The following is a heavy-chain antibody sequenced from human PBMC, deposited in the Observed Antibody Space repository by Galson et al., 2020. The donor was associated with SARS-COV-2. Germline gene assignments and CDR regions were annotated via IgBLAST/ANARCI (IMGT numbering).Heavy chain of an antibody. Sequence: TLSLTCTVSGGSISRYFWSWIRQSPGKGLEWMGDIYYTGITNYNPSLKGRVTISIDTSKYQFSLRLSSVTAADTAVYYCAGVTNYYDSRRFPKRWVDRWGQGTLVTVSA. V-gene: IGHV4-59*08. J-gene: IGHJ4*02. CDR1: GGSISRYF. CDR2: IYYTGIT. D-gene: IGHD3-22*01. CDR3: AGVTNYYDSRRFPKRWVDR.